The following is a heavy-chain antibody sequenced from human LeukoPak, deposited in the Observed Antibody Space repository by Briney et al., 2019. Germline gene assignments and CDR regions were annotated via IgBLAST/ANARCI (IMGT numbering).Heavy chain of an antibody. CDR3: ARGSSSDAFDI. CDR2: ISSSSSYT. J-gene: IGHJ3*02. Sequence: GGSLRLSCAASGFTFSSYSMNWVRQAPGKGLEWVSSISSSSSYTYYADSVKGRFTISRDNAKNSLYLQMNSLRAEDTAVYYCARGSSSDAFDIWGQGTMVAVSS. D-gene: IGHD6-13*01. V-gene: IGHV3-21*01. CDR1: GFTFSSYS.